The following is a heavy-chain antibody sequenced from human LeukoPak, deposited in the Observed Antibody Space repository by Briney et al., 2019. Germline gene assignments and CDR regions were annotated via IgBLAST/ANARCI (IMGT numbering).Heavy chain of an antibody. CDR1: GFTFDDYA. Sequence: GRSLRLSCAASGFTFDDYAMHWVRQAPGMGLEWVLGISWNSGSIGYADSVKGRFTISRDNAKNSLYLQMNSLRAEDTALYYCAKDSLLNPSSSWYDYWGQGTLVTVSS. CDR3: AKDSLLNPSSSWYDY. D-gene: IGHD6-13*01. V-gene: IGHV3-9*01. J-gene: IGHJ4*02. CDR2: ISWNSGSI.